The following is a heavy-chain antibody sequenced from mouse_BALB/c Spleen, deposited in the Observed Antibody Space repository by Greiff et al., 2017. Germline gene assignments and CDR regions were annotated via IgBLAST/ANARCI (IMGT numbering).Heavy chain of an antibody. CDR3: TRGNYYGSSYFAY. V-gene: IGHV1S22*01. D-gene: IGHD1-1*01. Sequence: LQQPGSELVRPGASVKLSCKASGYTFTSYWMHWVKQRPGQGLEWIGNIYPGSGSTNYDEKFKSKATLTVDTSSSTAYMQLSSLTSEDSAVYYCTRGNYYGSSYFAYWGQGTLVTVSA. CDR1: GYTFTSYW. J-gene: IGHJ3*01. CDR2: IYPGSGST.